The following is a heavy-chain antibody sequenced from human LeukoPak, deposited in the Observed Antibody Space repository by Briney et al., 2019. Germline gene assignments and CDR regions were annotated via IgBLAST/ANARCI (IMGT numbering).Heavy chain of an antibody. J-gene: IGHJ4*02. CDR1: GFIFGTYG. V-gene: IGHV3-30*03. D-gene: IGHD5-12*01. CDR3: ARDGGYSGYDADC. CDR2: ISYDGSKT. Sequence: GGSLRLSCAASGFIFGTYGMHWVRQFPGKGLEWVAVISYDGSKTYYADSVKGRFTISRDNSKNTLYVQMNSLRAEDTAMYYCARDGGYSGYDADCWGQGTLVTVSS.